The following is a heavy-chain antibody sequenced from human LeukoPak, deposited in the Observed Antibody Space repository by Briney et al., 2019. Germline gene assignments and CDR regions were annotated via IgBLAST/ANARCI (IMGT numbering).Heavy chain of an antibody. CDR2: ISPDSVEK. J-gene: IGHJ3*02. CDR1: GYTFSDYY. Sequence: GASVKVSCKASGYTFSDYYMHWVRQAPAQGLEWMGWISPDSVEKKYAQKFQGRVTMTRDTSISTAYMELSRLRSDDTAVYYCARTRGVGVDTNAFDIWGQGTVVTVSS. D-gene: IGHD3-3*01. V-gene: IGHV1-2*02. CDR3: ARTRGVGVDTNAFDI.